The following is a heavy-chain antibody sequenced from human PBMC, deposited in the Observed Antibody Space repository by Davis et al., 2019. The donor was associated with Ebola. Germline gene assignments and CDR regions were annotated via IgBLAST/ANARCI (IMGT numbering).Heavy chain of an antibody. J-gene: IGHJ3*01. Sequence: ASVKVSRKASGYTFTSYGISWVRQAPGQGLEWMGYFDPEDGEALYAQQFQGRVTMTEDKSTDKAYMELTGLRYDDTAVYFCAAGGLGGGFDVWGQGTTVTVSS. CDR1: GYTFTSYG. D-gene: IGHD2-15*01. CDR3: AAGGLGGGFDV. CDR2: FDPEDGEA. V-gene: IGHV1-24*01.